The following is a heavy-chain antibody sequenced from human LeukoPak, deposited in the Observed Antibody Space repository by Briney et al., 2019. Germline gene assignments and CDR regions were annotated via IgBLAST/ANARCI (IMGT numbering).Heavy chain of an antibody. CDR2: IFHSGNT. D-gene: IGHD3-3*01. CDR1: GGSFSGYY. V-gene: IGHV4-34*12. J-gene: IGHJ4*02. Sequence: SETLSLTCAVYGGSFSGYYWSWIRQPPGKGLEWLGCIFHSGNTHYNPSLKSRVTMSVDRSNNQFSLKMSSVTAADTAVYYCARDQSRVGIFDYWGQGTLVTVSS. CDR3: ARDQSRVGIFDY.